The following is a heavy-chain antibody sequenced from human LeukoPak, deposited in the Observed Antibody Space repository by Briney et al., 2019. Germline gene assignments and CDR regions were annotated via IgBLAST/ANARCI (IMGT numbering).Heavy chain of an antibody. J-gene: IGHJ4*02. CDR2: ISSSHI. CDR1: GFTFSSYP. Sequence: PGGSLRLSCAASGFTFSSYPMNWVRQTPGKGLEWVSSISSSHIYYTDSVQGRFTISRDNAKNSLYLQMNSLRAEDTAVYYCARRPSYSSANFDYWGQGTLVTVSS. D-gene: IGHD6-19*01. CDR3: ARRPSYSSANFDY. V-gene: IGHV3-21*01.